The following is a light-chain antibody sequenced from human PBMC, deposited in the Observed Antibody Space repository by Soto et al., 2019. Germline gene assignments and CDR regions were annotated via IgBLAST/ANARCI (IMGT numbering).Light chain of an antibody. Sequence: DIQMTQSPSTLSASVGDRVTITCRASQTVSSWLAWYQQKPRKAPKLLIYQATILESGGPSRFSGSGSGTEFNLTISSLQPDDCASSDGQQYDSFALFAFGRCTKVEVK. V-gene: IGKV1-5*03. CDR2: QAT. CDR1: QTVSSW. CDR3: QQYDSFALFA. J-gene: IGKJ4*01.